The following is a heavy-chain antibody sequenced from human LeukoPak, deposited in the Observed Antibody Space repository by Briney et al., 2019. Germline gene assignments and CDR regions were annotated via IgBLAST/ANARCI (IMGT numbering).Heavy chain of an antibody. CDR3: AKRYTSGWVFDY. CDR1: GFSFSSYG. Sequence: SGRSLRLSCAASGFSFSSYGMHWVRQAPGKGLEWVAVIWYDGSNKYYADSVKGRFTISRDNSKNTLDLQMNSLRAEDTAVYYCAKRYTSGWVFDYWGQGTLVTVSS. J-gene: IGHJ4*02. D-gene: IGHD6-19*01. V-gene: IGHV3-33*06. CDR2: IWYDGSNK.